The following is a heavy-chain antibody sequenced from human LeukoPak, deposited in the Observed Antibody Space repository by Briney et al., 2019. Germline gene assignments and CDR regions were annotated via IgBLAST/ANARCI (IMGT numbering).Heavy chain of an antibody. CDR3: ATYSSGWYDY. CDR1: GYTFSDYY. Sequence: ASVKVSCKASGYTFSDYYMHWVRQAPGQGLEWMGIINPSGGSTSYAQKFQGRVTMTRDTSTSTVYMELSSLRSEDTAVYYCATYSSGWYDYWGQGTLVTVSS. J-gene: IGHJ4*02. CDR2: INPSGGST. V-gene: IGHV1-46*01. D-gene: IGHD6-19*01.